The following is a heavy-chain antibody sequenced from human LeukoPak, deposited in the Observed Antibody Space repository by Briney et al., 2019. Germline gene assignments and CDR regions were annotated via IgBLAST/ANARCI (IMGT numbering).Heavy chain of an antibody. CDR3: ASALYYYARSGYLYY. CDR1: GFTVSSNY. Sequence: GGSLRLSCAASGFTVSSNYMSWVRQAPGKGLEWVSVIYSGGSTYYAGSVKGRFTISRDNSRNTLYLQMNSLRAEDTAVSYRASALYYYARSGYLYYWGQGTLVTVSS. V-gene: IGHV3-53*01. D-gene: IGHD3-22*01. CDR2: IYSGGST. J-gene: IGHJ4*02.